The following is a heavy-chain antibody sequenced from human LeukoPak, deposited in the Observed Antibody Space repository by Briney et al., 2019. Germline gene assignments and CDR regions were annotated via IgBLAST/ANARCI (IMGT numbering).Heavy chain of an antibody. V-gene: IGHV1-8*01. CDR3: ARMTVVVPAALFDP. Sequence: ASVKVSCKASGYTFTSYDINWVRQATGQGLEWMGWMNPNSGNTGYAQKFQGRVTMTRNTSISTAYMELSSLRSEDTAVYYCARMTVVVPAALFDPWGKGTTVTVSS. CDR2: MNPNSGNT. CDR1: GYTFTSYD. D-gene: IGHD2-2*01. J-gene: IGHJ6*04.